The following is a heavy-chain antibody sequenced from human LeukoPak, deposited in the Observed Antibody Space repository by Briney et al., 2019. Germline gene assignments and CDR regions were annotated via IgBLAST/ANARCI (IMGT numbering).Heavy chain of an antibody. CDR2: IIPIFGTA. D-gene: IGHD3-10*01. V-gene: IGHV1-69*13. Sequence: SVKVSCKASGGTFSSYAISWVRQAPGQGRECMGGIIPIFGTANYAQKFQGRVTITADESTSTAYMELSSLRSEDTAVYYCARGGYYGSGSYYKRSGRGSYYYYYYMDVWGKGTTVTVSS. J-gene: IGHJ6*03. CDR1: GGTFSSYA. CDR3: ARGGYYGSGSYYKRSGRGSYYYYYYMDV.